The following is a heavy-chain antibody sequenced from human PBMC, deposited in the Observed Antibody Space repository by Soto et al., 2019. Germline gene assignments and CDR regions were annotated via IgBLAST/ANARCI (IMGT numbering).Heavy chain of an antibody. D-gene: IGHD3-16*02. CDR3: ARGGGLSDYYYYYYMDV. CDR1: GFTFSSYG. V-gene: IGHV3-33*01. Sequence: GGSLRLSCAASGFTFSSYGMHWVRQAPGKGLEWVAVIWYDGSNKYYADSVKGRFTISRDNSKNTLYLQMNSLRAEDTAVYYCARGGGLSDYYYYYYMDVWGKGTTVTVSS. CDR2: IWYDGSNK. J-gene: IGHJ6*03.